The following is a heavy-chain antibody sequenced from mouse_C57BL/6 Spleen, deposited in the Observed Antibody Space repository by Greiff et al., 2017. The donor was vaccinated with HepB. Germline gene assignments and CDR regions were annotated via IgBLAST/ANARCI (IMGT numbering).Heavy chain of an antibody. D-gene: IGHD1-1*01. CDR3: ARSEDYGSSSWFAC. CDR2: IDPSDSET. J-gene: IGHJ3*01. V-gene: IGHV1-52*01. Sequence: QVQLQQPGAELVRPGSSVKLSCKASGYTFTSYWMHWVKQRPIQGLEWIGNIDPSDSETHYNQKFKDKATLTVDKSSSTAYMQLSSLTSEDSAVYYCARSEDYGSSSWFACLGQGTLVTVSA. CDR1: GYTFTSYW.